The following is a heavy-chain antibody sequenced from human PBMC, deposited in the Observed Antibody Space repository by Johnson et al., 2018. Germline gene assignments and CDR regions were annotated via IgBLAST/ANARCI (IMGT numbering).Heavy chain of an antibody. J-gene: IGHJ6*03. Sequence: VQLVQSGGGLVKPGGSLRLSCAASGFTFSSYSMNWVRQAPGKGLEWVSSISSSSSYIYYADSVKGRFTNSRDNAKNSLYLQMNRLRAEDTAVYYCARDGTRGGFLEWFHYYYYMDVWGKGTTVTVSS. D-gene: IGHD3-3*01. CDR2: ISSSSSYI. CDR1: GFTFSSYS. V-gene: IGHV3-21*01. CDR3: ARDGTRGGFLEWFHYYYYMDV.